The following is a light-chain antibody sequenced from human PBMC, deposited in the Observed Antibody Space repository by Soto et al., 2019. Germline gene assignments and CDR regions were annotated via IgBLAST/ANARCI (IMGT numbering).Light chain of an antibody. CDR3: QQYGNSPHT. CDR1: QSVSTNY. Sequence: EIVLTQSPGTLSLSPGERATLSCRASQSVSTNYLAWYQQKPGQAPRLLIYGASSRATGIPDRFSGSGSGTDFTLTISRLEPEDFAEYYCQQYGNSPHTFGQGTKLEIK. V-gene: IGKV3-20*01. CDR2: GAS. J-gene: IGKJ2*01.